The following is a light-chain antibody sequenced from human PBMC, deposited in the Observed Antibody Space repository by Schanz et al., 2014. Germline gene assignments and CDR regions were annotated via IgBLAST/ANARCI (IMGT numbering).Light chain of an antibody. J-gene: IGLJ3*02. CDR1: SGSVSTSHA. V-gene: IGLV8-61*01. Sequence: QAVVTQEPSFSVSPGGTVTLTCGLSSGSVSTSHAPSWYQQTPGQAPRTLIYSTNTRSSGVPDRFSGSILGSKAALTITGAQADDECEYYCVLYMDSGIWVFGGGTKLTVL. CDR3: VLYMDSGIWV. CDR2: STN.